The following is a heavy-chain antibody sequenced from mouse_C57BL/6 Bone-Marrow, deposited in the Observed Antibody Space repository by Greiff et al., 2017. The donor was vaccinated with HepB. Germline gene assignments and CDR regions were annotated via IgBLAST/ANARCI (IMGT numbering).Heavy chain of an antibody. V-gene: IGHV5-4*01. J-gene: IGHJ4*01. Sequence: EVQLVESGGGLVKPGGSLKLSCAASGFTFSSYAMSWVRQTPEKRLEWVATISDGGSYTYYPDNVKGRFTISRDNAKNNLYLQMSHLKSEDTAMYYCARSYYGNSGMDYWGQGTSVTVSS. CDR3: ARSYYGNSGMDY. CDR1: GFTFSSYA. D-gene: IGHD2-1*01. CDR2: ISDGGSYT.